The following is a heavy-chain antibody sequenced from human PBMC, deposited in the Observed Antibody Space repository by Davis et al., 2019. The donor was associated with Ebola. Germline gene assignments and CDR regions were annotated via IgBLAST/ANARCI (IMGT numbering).Heavy chain of an antibody. CDR3: ARSRGEYNWFDP. CDR2: IYYSGST. CDR1: GGSISSSSYY. Sequence: SETLSLTCTVSGGSISSSSYYWGWIRQPPGKGLEWIGSIYYSGSTYYNPSLKSRVTISVDPSKNQFSLKLSSVTAADTAVYYCARSRGEYNWFDPWGQGTLVTVSS. V-gene: IGHV4-39*01. D-gene: IGHD3-10*01. J-gene: IGHJ5*02.